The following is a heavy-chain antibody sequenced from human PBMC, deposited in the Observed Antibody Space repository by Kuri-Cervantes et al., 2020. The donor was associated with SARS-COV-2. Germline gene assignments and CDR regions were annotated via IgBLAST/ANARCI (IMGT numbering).Heavy chain of an antibody. Sequence: WSLRLSCAASGFTFISTAMHGVRQAPGKGLGWVAVISYDGSTKYYADSVKGRFTISRDNSKDTLSLQMNSLRAEDTALYYCVKDRQGLGYSGMDVWGPGATVTVSS. CDR1: GFTFISTA. V-gene: IGHV3-30*18. CDR2: ISYDGSTK. CDR3: VKDRQGLGYSGMDV. J-gene: IGHJ6*01. D-gene: IGHD2-21*01.